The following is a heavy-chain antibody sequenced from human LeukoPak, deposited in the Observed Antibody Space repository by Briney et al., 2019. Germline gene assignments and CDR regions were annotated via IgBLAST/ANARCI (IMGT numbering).Heavy chain of an antibody. V-gene: IGHV1-18*01. CDR2: MSVFNGYT. CDR3: ARAVGSTDYYGVDV. J-gene: IGHJ6*02. D-gene: IGHD3-10*01. Sequence: ASVKVSCKASGYTFTDHGIAWVRQARGQGFEWMGWMSVFNGYTKYAEGFQGRVTMTTDTSTRTAHMEMRGLRSDDTAVYYCARAVGSTDYYGVDVWGQGTTVTVSS. CDR1: GYTFTDHG.